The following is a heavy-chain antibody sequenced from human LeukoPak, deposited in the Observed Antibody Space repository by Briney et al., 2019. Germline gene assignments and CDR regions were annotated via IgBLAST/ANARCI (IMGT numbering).Heavy chain of an antibody. CDR3: ARYSSSRGIDY. D-gene: IGHD6-6*01. J-gene: IGHJ4*02. Sequence: SETLSLTCAVCGGSFSGYYWSWIRQPPGKGLEWIGEINHSGSTNYNPSLKSRVTISVDTSKNQFSLKLSSVTAADTAVYYCARYSSSRGIDYWGQGTLVTVSS. CDR2: INHSGST. CDR1: GGSFSGYY. V-gene: IGHV4-34*01.